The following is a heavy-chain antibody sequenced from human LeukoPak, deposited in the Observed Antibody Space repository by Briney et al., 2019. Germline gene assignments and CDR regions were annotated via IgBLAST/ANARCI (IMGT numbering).Heavy chain of an antibody. V-gene: IGHV1-8*01. J-gene: IGHJ3*02. CDR3: ARYGHYYDSSGYYYGDAFDI. CDR1: GYTFTSYD. Sequence: ASVKVSCKASGYTFTSYDINWVRQATGQGLEWMGWMNPNSGNTGYAQKFQGRVTMTRNTSISTAYMELSSLRSEDTAVYYCARYGHYYDSSGYYYGDAFDIWGQGTTVTVFS. D-gene: IGHD3-22*01. CDR2: MNPNSGNT.